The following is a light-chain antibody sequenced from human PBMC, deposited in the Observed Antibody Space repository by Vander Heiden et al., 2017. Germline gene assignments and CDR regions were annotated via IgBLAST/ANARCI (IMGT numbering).Light chain of an antibody. CDR2: GAS. CDR3: QQYNNWPPELT. CDR1: QRINTN. Sequence: EIVMTQSPVTLSVSPGERATLSCRASQRINTNLAWYQQKPGQAPRLLIYGASTRATGIPAKFSGSGSGTEFTLTISSLQSEDFAVYDCQQYNNWPPELTFGGGTKVEIK. V-gene: IGKV3-15*01. J-gene: IGKJ4*01.